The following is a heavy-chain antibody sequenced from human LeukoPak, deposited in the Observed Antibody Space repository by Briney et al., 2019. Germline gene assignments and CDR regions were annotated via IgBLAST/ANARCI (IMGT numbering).Heavy chain of an antibody. CDR2: IYYSGST. CDR3: AGGLTKFYYFDY. D-gene: IGHD3-9*01. CDR1: GGSISSGGYY. V-gene: IGHV4-31*03. Sequence: SETLSLTCTVSGGSISSGGYYWSWIRQHPGNGLEWIGYIYYSGSTYYNPSLKSRVTISVDTSKNQFSLKLSSVTAADTAVYYCAGGLTKFYYFDYWGQGTLVTVSS. J-gene: IGHJ4*02.